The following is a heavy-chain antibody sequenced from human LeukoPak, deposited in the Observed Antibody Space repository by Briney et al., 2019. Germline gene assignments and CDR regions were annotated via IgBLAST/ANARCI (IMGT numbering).Heavy chain of an antibody. J-gene: IGHJ4*02. V-gene: IGHV4-39*01. CDR1: GGSVSSGSYY. D-gene: IGHD3-22*01. CDR3: ARSDYYDSSAFDY. CDR2: IYYSGST. Sequence: PSETLSLACTVSGGSVSSGSYYWSWIRQPPGKGLEWIGSIYYSGSTYYNPSLKSRVTISVDTSKNQFSLKLSSVTAADTAVYYCARSDYYDSSAFDYWGQGTLVTVSS.